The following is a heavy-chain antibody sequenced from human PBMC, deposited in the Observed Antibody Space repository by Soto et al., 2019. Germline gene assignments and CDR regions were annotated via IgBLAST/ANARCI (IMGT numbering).Heavy chain of an antibody. D-gene: IGHD4-17*01. V-gene: IGHV4-59*01. CDR1: GGSISSYY. J-gene: IGHJ5*02. Sequence: PSETLSLTCTVSGGSISSYYWSWIRQPPGKGLEWIGYIYYSGSTNYNPSLKSRVTISVDTSKNQFSLKLSSVPAADTAVYYCARKLVQYYGDYAGFDPWGQGTLVTVSS. CDR3: ARKLVQYYGDYAGFDP. CDR2: IYYSGST.